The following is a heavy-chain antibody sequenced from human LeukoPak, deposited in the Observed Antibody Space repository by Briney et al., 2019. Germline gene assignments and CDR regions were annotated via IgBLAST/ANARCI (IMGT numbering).Heavy chain of an antibody. CDR1: GFTFSSYG. CDR3: AKDATDTDFDY. CDR2: IRYDGSNK. V-gene: IGHV3-30*02. Sequence: GGSLRLSCAASGFTFSSYGMHWVRQAPGKGLEWVAVIRYDGSNKYYADSVKGRFTISREHFKNTLYLQINSLRAEDTAVYYCAKDATDTDFDYWGQRTLVTVSS. J-gene: IGHJ4*02.